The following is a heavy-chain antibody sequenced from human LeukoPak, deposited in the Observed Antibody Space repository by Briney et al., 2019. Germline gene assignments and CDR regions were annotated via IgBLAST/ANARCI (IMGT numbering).Heavy chain of an antibody. J-gene: IGHJ4*02. CDR3: ARERSSGRDSPPDY. CDR1: GGTFSSYA. D-gene: IGHD6-19*01. Sequence: GASVKVSCKASGGTFSSYAISWVRQAPGQVLERMGRIIPIFGTANYAQKFQGRVTITTDESTSTAYMELSSLRSEDTAVYYCARERSSGRDSPPDYWGQGTLVTVSS. CDR2: IIPIFGTA. V-gene: IGHV1-69*05.